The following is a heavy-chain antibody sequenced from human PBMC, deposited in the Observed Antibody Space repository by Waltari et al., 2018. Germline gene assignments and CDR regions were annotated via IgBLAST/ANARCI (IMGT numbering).Heavy chain of an antibody. CDR1: GFTFSSYS. V-gene: IGHV3-48*04. CDR2: ISSSSSHI. J-gene: IGHJ3*02. Sequence: EVQLVESGGGLVQPGGSLRLSCAASGFTFSSYSMNWVRQAPGKGLEWVSYISSSSSHIYYADSVKGRFTISRDNAKNSLYLQMNSLRAEDTAVYYCAGEWGYCSGGSCFDAFDIWGQGTMVTVSS. D-gene: IGHD2-15*01. CDR3: AGEWGYCSGGSCFDAFDI.